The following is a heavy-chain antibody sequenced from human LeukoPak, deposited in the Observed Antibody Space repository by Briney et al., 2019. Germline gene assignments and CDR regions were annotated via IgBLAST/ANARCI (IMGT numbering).Heavy chain of an antibody. D-gene: IGHD4-17*01. V-gene: IGHV3-30*18. Sequence: GGSLRLSCAASGFSFSSYGMHWVRQAPGKGLEWVAVISYDGSNKYYADSVKGRFTISRDNSKNTLYLQMNSLRAEDTAVYYCAKEAAPRPRYYFDYWGQGTLVTVSS. CDR1: GFSFSSYG. J-gene: IGHJ4*02. CDR2: ISYDGSNK. CDR3: AKEAAPRPRYYFDY.